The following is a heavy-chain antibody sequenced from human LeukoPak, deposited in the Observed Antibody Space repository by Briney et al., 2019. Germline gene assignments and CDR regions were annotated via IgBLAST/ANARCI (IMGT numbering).Heavy chain of an antibody. CDR2: FYSVGDT. CDR1: GFTFSSYA. Sequence: GGSLRLSCAASGFTFSSYAMSWVRQAPGKGLEWVSVFYSVGDTYYADSVKGRFTISRDNSKNTLYLQMHSLRPEDTAVYYCARGATVAGDFDYWGQGTLVTVSS. CDR3: ARGATVAGDFDY. D-gene: IGHD6-19*01. J-gene: IGHJ4*02. V-gene: IGHV3-66*01.